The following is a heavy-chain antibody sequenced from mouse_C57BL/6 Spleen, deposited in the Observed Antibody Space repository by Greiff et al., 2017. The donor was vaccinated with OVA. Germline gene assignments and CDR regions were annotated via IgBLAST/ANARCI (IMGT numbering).Heavy chain of an antibody. CDR3: ARRYDGYLYAMDY. CDR1: GYTFTDYY. V-gene: IGHV1-19*01. D-gene: IGHD2-3*01. J-gene: IGHJ4*01. CDR2: INPYNGGT. Sequence: VQLQQSGPVLVKPGASVKMSCKASGYTFTDYYMNWVKQSHGKSLEWIGVINPYNGGTSYNQKFKGKATLTVDKSSSTAYMKLNSLTSEVSAVYYCARRYDGYLYAMDYWGQGTSVTVSS.